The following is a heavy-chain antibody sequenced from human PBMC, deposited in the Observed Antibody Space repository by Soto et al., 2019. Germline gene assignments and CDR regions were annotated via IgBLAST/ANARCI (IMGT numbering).Heavy chain of an antibody. CDR3: ARDMSGGSSWYEFDS. V-gene: IGHV4-59*01. CDR1: GDSIKSSY. Sequence: SETLSLTCTVSGDSIKSSYWSWVRQPPGRGLEWIGYVYYTGTTNSNPSLKSRVTISADTSKNLFSLKVVSVTPADTAVYFCARDMSGGSSWYEFDSWGPGTLVTVSS. D-gene: IGHD6-13*01. J-gene: IGHJ4*02. CDR2: VYYTGTT.